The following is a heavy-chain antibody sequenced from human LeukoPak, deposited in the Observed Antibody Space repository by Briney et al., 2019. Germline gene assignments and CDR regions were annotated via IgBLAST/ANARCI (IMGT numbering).Heavy chain of an antibody. V-gene: IGHV3-23*01. CDR2: IRGGGDST. Sequence: PGGSLRLSCAASGFTFSDHAMSWVRQAPGKGLEWVSAIRGGGDSTYYADSVKGRFTISRDNSKSTLHLQMNSLRAEDTAVYYCARPIIGWYLFDYWGQGTLVTVSS. J-gene: IGHJ4*02. D-gene: IGHD6-19*01. CDR1: GFTFSDHA. CDR3: ARPIIGWYLFDY.